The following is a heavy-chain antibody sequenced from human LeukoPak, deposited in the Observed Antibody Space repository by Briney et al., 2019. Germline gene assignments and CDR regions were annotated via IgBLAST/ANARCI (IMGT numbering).Heavy chain of an antibody. CDR3: ARATRYSSSYYPFDY. D-gene: IGHD6-6*01. V-gene: IGHV3-30*02. J-gene: IGHJ4*02. Sequence: GGSLRLSCAASGFTFTNYGMNWVRQAPGKGLEWVAFIRYDGSNKYYADSVKGRFTISRDNSKNTLYLQMNSLRAEDTAVYYCARATRYSSSYYPFDYWGQGTLVTVSS. CDR1: GFTFTNYG. CDR2: IRYDGSNK.